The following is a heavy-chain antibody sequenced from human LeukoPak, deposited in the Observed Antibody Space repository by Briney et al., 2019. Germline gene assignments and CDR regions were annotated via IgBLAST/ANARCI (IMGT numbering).Heavy chain of an antibody. CDR1: GFTFSSYT. CDR3: ATDREGDPSAYYLV. D-gene: IGHD3-22*01. V-gene: IGHV3-23*01. Sequence: GGSLRLSCAASGFTFSSYTMSWVRQAPGKGLEWVSTITTSDGNTYYADSVKGRFTVSRDNSKNTLFLQMNSLRAEDTAVYYCATDREGDPSAYYLVGGQGTLITVSS. J-gene: IGHJ4*02. CDR2: ITTSDGNT.